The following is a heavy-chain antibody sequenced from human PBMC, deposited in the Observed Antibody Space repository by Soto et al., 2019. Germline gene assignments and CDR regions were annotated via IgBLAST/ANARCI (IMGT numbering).Heavy chain of an antibody. J-gene: IGHJ4*02. D-gene: IGHD3-3*01. CDR3: AKDRIKGGEWLLDY. CDR2: ISGSGGST. V-gene: IGHV3-23*01. CDR1: GLTFSSYA. Sequence: EVQLLESGGGLVQPGGSLRLSCAASGLTFSSYAMSWVRQAPGKGLEWVSAISGSGGSTYYADSVKGRFPISRDNSKNTLYLQMNSLRAEDTAVYYWAKDRIKGGEWLLDYWGQGTLVTVSS.